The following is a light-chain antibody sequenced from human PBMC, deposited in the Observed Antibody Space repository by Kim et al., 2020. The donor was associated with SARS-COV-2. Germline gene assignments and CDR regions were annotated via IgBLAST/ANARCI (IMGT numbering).Light chain of an antibody. CDR2: QDT. CDR3: QAWDSSTAV. V-gene: IGLV3-1*01. J-gene: IGLJ3*02. Sequence: SGSPGQTASITCSGDKLGDKYACWYQQKPGQSPVLGIYQDTKRPSGIPERFSGSNSGNTATLTISGTQAMDEADYYCQAWDSSTAVFGGGTQLTVL. CDR1: KLGDKY.